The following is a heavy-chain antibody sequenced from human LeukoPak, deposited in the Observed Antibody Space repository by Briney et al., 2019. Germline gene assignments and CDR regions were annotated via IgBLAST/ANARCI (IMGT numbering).Heavy chain of an antibody. CDR1: GFTFSSYW. V-gene: IGHV3-7*04. Sequence: GGSLRPSCAASGFTFSSYWMTWVRQAPGKGLEWVANIKQDGSKKSYVDSVKGRFTISRDNAKNSLYLQMNSLRAEDTAIYYCTRVGYIDEGIDYWGQGTLVTVSS. J-gene: IGHJ4*02. CDR2: IKQDGSKK. D-gene: IGHD5-24*01. CDR3: TRVGYIDEGIDY.